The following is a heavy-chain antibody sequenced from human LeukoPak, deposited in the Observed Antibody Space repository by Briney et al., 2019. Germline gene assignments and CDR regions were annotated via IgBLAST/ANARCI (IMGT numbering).Heavy chain of an antibody. CDR2: ISSSSSYI. J-gene: IGHJ4*02. CDR3: ARVKDYYDSSGGY. D-gene: IGHD3-22*01. CDR1: GFTFSSYS. Sequence: GGTLRLSCAASGFTFSSYSMNWVRQAPGKGLEWVSSISSSSSYIYYADSVKGRFTISRDNAKNSLYLQMNSLRAEDTAVYYCARVKDYYDSSGGYWGQGTLVTVSS. V-gene: IGHV3-21*01.